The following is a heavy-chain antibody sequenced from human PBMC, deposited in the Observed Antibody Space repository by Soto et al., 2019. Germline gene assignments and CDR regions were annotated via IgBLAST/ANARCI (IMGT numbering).Heavy chain of an antibody. CDR2: IKSTTDGGTT. D-gene: IGHD3-10*01. V-gene: IGHV3-15*01. CDR3: TTYPVTMVRGLIRSFDY. Sequence: EVQLVESGGGLVKPGGSLRLSCAASGFTFSNAWMSWVRQAPGKGLEWVGRIKSTTDGGTTDYGAPVKGRFTISRDDSKTTLYLQMNSLKTEDTAMYYCTTYPVTMVRGLIRSFDYWGQGTLVTVSS. CDR1: GFTFSNAW. J-gene: IGHJ4*02.